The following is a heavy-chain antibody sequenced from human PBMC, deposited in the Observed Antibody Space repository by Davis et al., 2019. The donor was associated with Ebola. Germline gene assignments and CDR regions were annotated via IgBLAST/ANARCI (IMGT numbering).Heavy chain of an antibody. CDR1: GDSISSSSSH. CDR3: ARTTDGATDFDP. V-gene: IGHV4-39*01. Sequence: SETLSLTCTVSGDSISSSSSHWGWIRQPPGKGLEWIGSLYYSGSTNYNPSLKSRVTISVGTSKNQFSLKLSSVTAADTAVYYCARTTDGATDFDPWGQGTLVTVSS. CDR2: LYYSGST. D-gene: IGHD4-17*01. J-gene: IGHJ5*02.